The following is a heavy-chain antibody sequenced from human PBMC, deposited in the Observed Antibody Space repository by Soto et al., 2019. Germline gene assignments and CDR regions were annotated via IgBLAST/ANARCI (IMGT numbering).Heavy chain of an antibody. D-gene: IGHD3-10*01. CDR1: GYTFAGYY. Sequence: ASVKVSSKASGYTFAGYYMHWVRQAPGKGLEWMGWINPNSGGTNYAQKFQGWVTMTRDTSISTAYMELSRLRSDDTAVYYCARDEAYYYGSGGPDYYYGMDVWSQGTTVSVSS. CDR2: INPNSGGT. V-gene: IGHV1-2*04. CDR3: ARDEAYYYGSGGPDYYYGMDV. J-gene: IGHJ6*02.